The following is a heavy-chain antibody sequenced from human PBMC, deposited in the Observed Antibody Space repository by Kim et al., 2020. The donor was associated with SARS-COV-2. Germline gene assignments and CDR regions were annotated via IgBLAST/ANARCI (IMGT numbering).Heavy chain of an antibody. Sequence: SVKVSCKVSGYTLTELSMHWVRQAPGKGLEWMGGFDPEDGETIYAQKFQGRVTMTEDTSTDTAYMELSSLRSEDTAVYYCATQYAYYDYVWGSYRLDYWGQGTLVTVSS. D-gene: IGHD3-16*02. CDR1: GYTLTELS. J-gene: IGHJ4*02. V-gene: IGHV1-24*01. CDR2: FDPEDGET. CDR3: ATQYAYYDYVWGSYRLDY.